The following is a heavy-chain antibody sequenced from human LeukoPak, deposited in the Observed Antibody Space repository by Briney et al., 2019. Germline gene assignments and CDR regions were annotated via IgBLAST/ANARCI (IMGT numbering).Heavy chain of an antibody. J-gene: IGHJ4*02. Sequence: GGSLRLSCAASGFTFSSYSMNWVRQAPGKGLEWVSYISSSSSTIYYADSVKGRFTISRDNAKNSLYLQMNSLRAEDTAVYYCARDPGFGDVPSYFDYWGQGTLVTVSS. D-gene: IGHD3-10*01. CDR3: ARDPGFGDVPSYFDY. CDR1: GFTFSSYS. V-gene: IGHV3-48*01. CDR2: ISSSSSTI.